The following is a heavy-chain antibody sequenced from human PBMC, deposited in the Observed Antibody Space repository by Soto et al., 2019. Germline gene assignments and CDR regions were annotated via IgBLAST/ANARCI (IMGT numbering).Heavy chain of an antibody. V-gene: IGHV1-69*08. CDR3: ARGGQLWGEMDV. D-gene: IGHD3-16*01. J-gene: IGHJ6*04. CDR1: GDTFGFNS. CDR2: IAPMSGTA. Sequence: QVHLVQSGAEVKKPGASVRVSCKASGDTFGFNSINWVRQAPGQGPEWMGRIAPMSGTAEYAVKFQGRFTVIADTSTNTVHTEVSSLRSEDTAVYYCARGGQLWGEMDVWGKGASVTVSS.